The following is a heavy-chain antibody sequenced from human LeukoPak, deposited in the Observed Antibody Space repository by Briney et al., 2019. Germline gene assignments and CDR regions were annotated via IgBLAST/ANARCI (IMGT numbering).Heavy chain of an antibody. CDR2: IYYTGGT. Sequence: PSETLSLTCSVSGDSITSTSYYWGWIRQPPEKGLEWIGSIYYTGGTHCSPSLKSRVTMSVDTSKNQFSLKLNSVTAADTAVYYCARHGGTRITLVEVYYFDCWGQGTLVTVSS. D-gene: IGHD4-11*01. V-gene: IGHV4-39*01. CDR3: ARHGGTRITLVEVYYFDC. CDR1: GDSITSTSYY. J-gene: IGHJ4*02.